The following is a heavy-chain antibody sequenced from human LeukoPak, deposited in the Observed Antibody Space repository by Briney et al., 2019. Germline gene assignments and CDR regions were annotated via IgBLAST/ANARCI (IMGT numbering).Heavy chain of an antibody. Sequence: GGSLRLSCAATGFTFSSYAMTWVRQAPGKGLECVSAITGSGGSTYYADSVKGRFTISRDNSKNTLYLQMNSLRVEDTAVYYCAKAVSTLIVGASNFDYSGQGTLVTVSS. D-gene: IGHD1-26*01. CDR1: GFTFSSYA. J-gene: IGHJ4*02. CDR3: AKAVSTLIVGASNFDY. CDR2: ITGSGGST. V-gene: IGHV3-23*01.